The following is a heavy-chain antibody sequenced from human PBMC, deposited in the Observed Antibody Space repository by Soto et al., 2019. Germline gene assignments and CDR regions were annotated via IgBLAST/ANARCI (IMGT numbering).Heavy chain of an antibody. CDR3: ERDQSFDRTCYCGIDV. Sequence: QVQLVQSGAEVKKPGASVRVSCKSSGYPFTHYGITWIRQAPGQGLEWMGWISPCNGNTNYGQKLQGRVTLTTETFTITMYMYLRSVRSDDTAVYYCERDQSFDRTCYCGIDVWGQGTTVTVSS. J-gene: IGHJ6*02. CDR2: ISPCNGNT. D-gene: IGHD2-8*02. CDR1: GYPFTHYG. V-gene: IGHV1-18*01.